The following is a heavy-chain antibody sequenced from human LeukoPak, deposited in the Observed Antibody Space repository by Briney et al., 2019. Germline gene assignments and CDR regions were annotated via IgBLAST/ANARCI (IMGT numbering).Heavy chain of an antibody. CDR1: GGSFSGYY. CDR3: AREFGNWGDRSGFDY. Sequence: SETLSLTCAVYGGSFSGYYWSWIRQPPGKGLEWIGEINHSGSTNYNPSLKSRVTISVDTSKNQFSLKLSSVTAADTVVYYCAREFGNWGDRSGFDYWGQGTLVTVSS. J-gene: IGHJ4*02. CDR2: INHSGST. D-gene: IGHD7-27*01. V-gene: IGHV4-34*01.